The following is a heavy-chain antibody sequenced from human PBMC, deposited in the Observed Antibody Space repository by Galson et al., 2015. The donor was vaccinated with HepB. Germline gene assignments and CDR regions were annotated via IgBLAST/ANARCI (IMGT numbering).Heavy chain of an antibody. Sequence: SVKVSCKVSGYTLTELSKHWVRQAPGKGLEWMGGFDPEDGETIYAQKFQGRVTMTEDTSTDTAYMELSSLRSEDTAVYYCATPGSGFGELLTAVFDYWGQGTLVTVSS. V-gene: IGHV1-24*01. CDR1: GYTLTELS. CDR3: ATPGSGFGELLTAVFDY. CDR2: FDPEDGET. J-gene: IGHJ4*02. D-gene: IGHD3-10*01.